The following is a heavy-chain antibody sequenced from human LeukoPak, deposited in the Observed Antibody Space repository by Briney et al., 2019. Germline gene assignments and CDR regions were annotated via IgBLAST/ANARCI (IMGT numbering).Heavy chain of an antibody. Sequence: GRSLRLSCAASGFTFSSYAMYWVRQAPGKGLEWVAVIWHDGSNKISADSVKGRFTISRDNSENTLYLQMNSLRVGDTAVYYCATDKGGAPFDIWGQGTMVTVSP. CDR1: GFTFSSYA. V-gene: IGHV3-33*08. D-gene: IGHD4-23*01. J-gene: IGHJ3*02. CDR2: IWHDGSNK. CDR3: ATDKGGAPFDI.